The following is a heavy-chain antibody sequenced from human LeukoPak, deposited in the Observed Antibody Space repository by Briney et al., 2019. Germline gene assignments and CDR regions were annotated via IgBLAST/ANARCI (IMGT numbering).Heavy chain of an antibody. V-gene: IGHV4-4*07. CDR1: GGSISSYY. CDR3: ARSGMVTHAFDM. D-gene: IGHD5-18*01. CDR2: IYTSGST. J-gene: IGHJ3*02. Sequence: SETLSLTCTVSGGSISSYYWSWMRQPAGRGLEWIGRIYTSGSTNYNPSLKSRVTMSVDTSKNQFSLKLSSVTAADTAVYYCARSGMVTHAFDMWGQGTMVTVSS.